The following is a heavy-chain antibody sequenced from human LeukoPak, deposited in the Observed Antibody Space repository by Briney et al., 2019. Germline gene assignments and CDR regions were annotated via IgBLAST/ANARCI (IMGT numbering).Heavy chain of an antibody. CDR2: TYYSGST. CDR1: GGSISSYY. D-gene: IGHD6-19*01. Sequence: SETLSLTCTVSGGSISSYYWSWIRQPPGKGLEWIGYTYYSGSTNYNPSLKSRVTISVDTSKNQFSLKLSSVTAADTAVYYCASLSSGWDFDPWGQGTLVTVSS. CDR3: ASLSSGWDFDP. V-gene: IGHV4-59*08. J-gene: IGHJ5*02.